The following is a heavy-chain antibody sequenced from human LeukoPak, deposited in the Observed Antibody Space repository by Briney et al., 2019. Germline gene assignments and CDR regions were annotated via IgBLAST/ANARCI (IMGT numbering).Heavy chain of an antibody. D-gene: IGHD3-10*01. CDR3: ARDRSGPFDS. Sequence: GASVKVFCKASGYPFYTYGISWVRQAPGQGLEWMGWISVYNGNTNYAQKLQGRLTLTTDTSTSSAYMELRSLRSDDTAMYYCARDRSGPFDSWGQGTLVTVSS. CDR2: ISVYNGNT. V-gene: IGHV1-18*01. J-gene: IGHJ4*02. CDR1: GYPFYTYG.